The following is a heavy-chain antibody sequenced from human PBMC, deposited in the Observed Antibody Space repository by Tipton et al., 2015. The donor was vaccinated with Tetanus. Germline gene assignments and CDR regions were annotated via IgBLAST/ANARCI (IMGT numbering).Heavy chain of an antibody. D-gene: IGHD6-19*01. CDR1: GFTFSDFY. CDR2: ISGSSSYI. CDR3: ARPRTGQWLVDNPDP. J-gene: IGHJ5*02. V-gene: IGHV3-11*06. Sequence: SLRLSCAASGFTFSDFYMAWIRQAPGKGLEWVAYISGSSSYINYADSVRGRFTISRDNAKNSVLLQMSSLRAEDTAVYYCARPRTGQWLVDNPDPWGQGTLVTPSS.